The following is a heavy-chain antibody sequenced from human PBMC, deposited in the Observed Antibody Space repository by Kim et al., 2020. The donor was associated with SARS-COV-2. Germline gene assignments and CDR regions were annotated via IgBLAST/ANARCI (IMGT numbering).Heavy chain of an antibody. CDR2: ISYDGSNK. V-gene: IGHV3-30*04. Sequence: GGSLRLSCAASGFTFSSYAMHWVRQAPGKGLEWVAVISYDGSNKYYADSVKGRFTISRDNSKNTLYLQMNSLRAEDTAVYYCARDLYNDYGDPYFDYWGQGTLVTVSS. CDR3: ARDLYNDYGDPYFDY. D-gene: IGHD4-17*01. CDR1: GFTFSSYA. J-gene: IGHJ4*02.